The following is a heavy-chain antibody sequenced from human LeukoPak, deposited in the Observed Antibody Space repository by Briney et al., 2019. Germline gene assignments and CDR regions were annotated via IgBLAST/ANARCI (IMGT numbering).Heavy chain of an antibody. Sequence: GGSLRLSCAASGFTFSSYWMHWVRQAPGKGLVWVSRINSDGSSTSYADSVKGRFTISRDNAKNTLYLQMNSLRAEDTAVYYCAGITTIEVSPNTVDYWGQGTLVTVSS. J-gene: IGHJ4*02. V-gene: IGHV3-74*01. CDR2: INSDGSST. CDR3: AGITTIEVSPNTVDY. CDR1: GFTFSSYW. D-gene: IGHD4-11*01.